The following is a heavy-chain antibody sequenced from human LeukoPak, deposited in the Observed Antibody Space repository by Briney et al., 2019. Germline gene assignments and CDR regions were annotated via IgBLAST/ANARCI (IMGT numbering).Heavy chain of an antibody. Sequence: PGGSLRLSCAASGFTFSSYAMSWVRHPPPKGLEWVSAISGSGGSTYYADSVKGRFTISRDNSKNTLYLQMTNLRADDTALYYCARGGIYGVKIDYWGQGTLVTVSS. J-gene: IGHJ4*02. V-gene: IGHV3-23*01. CDR2: ISGSGGST. D-gene: IGHD3-10*01. CDR1: GFTFSSYA. CDR3: ARGGIYGVKIDY.